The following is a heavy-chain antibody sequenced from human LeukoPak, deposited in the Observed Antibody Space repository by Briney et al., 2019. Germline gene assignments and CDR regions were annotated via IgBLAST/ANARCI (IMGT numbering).Heavy chain of an antibody. V-gene: IGHV3-30-3*01. CDR1: GFTFSSYA. Sequence: PGGSLRLSCAASGFTFSSYAMHWVRQAPGKGLEWVAVMSYDGSNKYYADPVKGRFTISRDNSKNTLYLQMNSLRAEDTAVYYCARVSGSSGWGLDYWGQGTLVTVSS. J-gene: IGHJ4*02. CDR2: MSYDGSNK. D-gene: IGHD6-19*01. CDR3: ARVSGSSGWGLDY.